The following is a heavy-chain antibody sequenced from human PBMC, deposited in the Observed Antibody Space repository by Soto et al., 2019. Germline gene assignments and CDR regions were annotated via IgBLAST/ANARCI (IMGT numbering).Heavy chain of an antibody. J-gene: IGHJ6*02. D-gene: IGHD3-10*01. CDR3: AREAFDMVRGVATYGMDV. Sequence: ASVKVSCKASGYTFTGYYMHWVRQAPGQGLEWMGWINPNSGGTNYAQKFQGRVTMTRDTSISTDYMELSRLRSDDTAVYYCAREAFDMVRGVATYGMDVWGQGTTVTVSS. V-gene: IGHV1-2*02. CDR2: INPNSGGT. CDR1: GYTFTGYY.